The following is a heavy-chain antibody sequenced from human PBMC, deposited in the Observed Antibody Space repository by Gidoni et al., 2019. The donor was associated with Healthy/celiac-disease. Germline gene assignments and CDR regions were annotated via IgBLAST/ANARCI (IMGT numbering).Heavy chain of an antibody. V-gene: IGHV4-39*01. CDR2: IYYSGST. CDR3: ALAVAGSSGMDV. D-gene: IGHD6-19*01. CDR1: GGSISSSSYY. Sequence: QLQLQESGPGLVKPSETLSLTCTVSGGSISSSSYYWGWIRQPPGKGLEWIGSIYYSGSTYYNPSLKSRVTISVDTSKNQFSLKLSSVTAADTAVYYCALAVAGSSGMDVWGQGTTVTVSS. J-gene: IGHJ6*02.